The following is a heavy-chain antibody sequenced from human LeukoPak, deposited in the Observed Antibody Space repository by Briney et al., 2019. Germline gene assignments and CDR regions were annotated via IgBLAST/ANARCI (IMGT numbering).Heavy chain of an antibody. J-gene: IGHJ4*02. CDR3: ARHSAVPHYFDY. Sequence: SETLSLTCTVSGDSISIYYWSWIRQPPGKGLEWIGYIYYSGSTNYNPSLKSRVTISDDAPKSEFSLKLTSGTAADTAVYYCARHSAVPHYFDYWGQGTLVTVSS. V-gene: IGHV4-59*08. D-gene: IGHD6-25*01. CDR2: IYYSGST. CDR1: GDSISIYY.